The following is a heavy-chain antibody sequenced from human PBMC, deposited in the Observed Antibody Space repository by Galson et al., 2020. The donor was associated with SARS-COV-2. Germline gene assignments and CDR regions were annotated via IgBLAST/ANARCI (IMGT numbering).Heavy chain of an antibody. J-gene: IGHJ5*02. CDR2: IHHSGST. D-gene: IGHD4-4*01. CDR1: GDSISSHKW. CDR3: TRGDTVTTSGNWFDP. V-gene: IGHV4-4*02. Sequence: SETLSLTCAVSGDSISSHKWWSWVRQSPGTGLQWIGEIHHSGSTNYDPSLKSRVTMSLDKSNNQFSLNLKSVTAADTAVYYCTRGDTVTTSGNWFDPWGQGTLVTVSS.